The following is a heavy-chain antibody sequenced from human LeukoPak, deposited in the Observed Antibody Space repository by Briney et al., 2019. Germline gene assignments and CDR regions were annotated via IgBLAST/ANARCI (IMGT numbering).Heavy chain of an antibody. CDR1: GYTFTSYG. D-gene: IGHD3-10*01. V-gene: IGHV1-18*01. CDR2: ISAYNGNT. CDR3: ARSNYYGSGRYDAFDI. Sequence: GASVKVSCKASGYTFTSYGISWVRQAPGQGLEWMGWISAYNGNTNYAQKLQGRVTMTTDTSTSTAYMELRSLRSDDTAVYYCARSNYYGSGRYDAFDIWGQGTMVTVSS. J-gene: IGHJ3*02.